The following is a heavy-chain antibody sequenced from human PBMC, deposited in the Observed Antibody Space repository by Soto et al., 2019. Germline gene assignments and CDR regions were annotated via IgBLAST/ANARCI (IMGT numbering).Heavy chain of an antibody. V-gene: IGHV3-33*01. CDR3: VRDHHFCYCDDMAV. CDR2: IWFDGSNK. J-gene: IGHJ6*02. Sequence: QVQLVESGGGVVQPGRSLRLSCAASGFTFSSHGMHWVRQAPGKGLEWVANIWFDGSNKYYAGSLKGRFTISRDNSKNTLYLPMNSLRAEVTGVYYYVRDHHFCYCDDMAVWGQGTTVTVSS. CDR1: GFTFSSHG. D-gene: IGHD2-15*01.